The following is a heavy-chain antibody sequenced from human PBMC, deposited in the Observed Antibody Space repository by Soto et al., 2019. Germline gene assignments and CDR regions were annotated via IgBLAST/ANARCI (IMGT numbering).Heavy chain of an antibody. V-gene: IGHV4-59*01. D-gene: IGHD2-15*01. CDR2: IYYSGST. CDR3: ARDQGGPFDY. Sequence: KPSETLSLPCTVSGGSSSTYYWSWIRQPPGKGLEWIGYIYYSGSTNSNPSLKSRVTLSVDTSKNQFSLKLSSVTAADTAVYYCARDQGGPFDYWGQGTLVTVSS. CDR1: GGSSSTYY. J-gene: IGHJ4*02.